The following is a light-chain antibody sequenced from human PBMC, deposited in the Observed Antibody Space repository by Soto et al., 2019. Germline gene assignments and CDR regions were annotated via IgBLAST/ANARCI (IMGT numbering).Light chain of an antibody. J-gene: IGKJ1*01. Sequence: DIQMTQSPSTLSASVGDTVTVTCRASQSVSGWLAWYQQKAGKAPNLLIYKASRLESGVPSRFSGSGSETEFTLTISGLQPGDSATYYCQQYNSYSPTFGQGTRWIS. V-gene: IGKV1-5*03. CDR2: KAS. CDR1: QSVSGW. CDR3: QQYNSYSPT.